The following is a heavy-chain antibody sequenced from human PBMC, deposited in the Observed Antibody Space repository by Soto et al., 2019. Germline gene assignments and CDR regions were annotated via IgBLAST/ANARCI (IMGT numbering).Heavy chain of an antibody. V-gene: IGHV4-39*01. Sequence: SETLSLTCTVSGGSISSSSYYWGWIRQPPGKGLEWIGSIYYSGSTYYNPSLKSRVTISVDTSKNQFSLKLSSVTAADTAVYYWARRVLVPAAKTTWFDPWGQGTLVTVS. D-gene: IGHD2-2*01. CDR2: IYYSGST. J-gene: IGHJ5*02. CDR3: ARRVLVPAAKTTWFDP. CDR1: GGSISSSSYY.